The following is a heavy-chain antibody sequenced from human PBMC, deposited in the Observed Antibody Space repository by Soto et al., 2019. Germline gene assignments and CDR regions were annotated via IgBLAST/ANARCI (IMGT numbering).Heavy chain of an antibody. CDR1: GGSISSYY. CDR2: IYYSGST. V-gene: IGHV4-59*01. J-gene: IGHJ6*02. Sequence: QVQLQESGPGLVKPSETLSLTCTVSGGSISSYYWSWIRQPPGKGLEWIGYIYYSGSTNYNPSLKSRVTISVDTSKNQFSLKLSSVTAADTAVYYCARVINGYSSGWYRGNYYYGMDVWGQGTTVTVSS. CDR3: ARVINGYSSGWYRGNYYYGMDV. D-gene: IGHD6-19*01.